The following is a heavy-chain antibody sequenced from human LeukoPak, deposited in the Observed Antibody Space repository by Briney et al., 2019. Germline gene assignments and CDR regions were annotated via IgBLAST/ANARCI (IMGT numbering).Heavy chain of an antibody. D-gene: IGHD3-22*01. V-gene: IGHV1-18*01. CDR2: IGTYGGDT. CDR3: DDSGYNRDFDS. CDR1: GGTFSSYA. Sequence: ASVKVSCKASGGTFSSYAISWVRQAPGQGLEWMGWIGTYGGDTYYAQKFQGRITVTTDTSTSTVYMELRNLRSDDTAVYYCDDSGYNRDFDSWGQGTLVTVSP. J-gene: IGHJ5*01.